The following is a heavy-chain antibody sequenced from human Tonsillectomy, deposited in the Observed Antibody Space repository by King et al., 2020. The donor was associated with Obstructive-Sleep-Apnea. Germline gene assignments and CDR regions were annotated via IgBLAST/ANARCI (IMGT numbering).Heavy chain of an antibody. Sequence: VQLVQSGAEVKKPGSSVKVSCKASGGTFSTYAISWVRQAPGQGLEWMGGIIPILGTADYAQKFQGRVTITADESTSTAYMELSSLRSEDTAVYYCARDFTIFGVVIEGGFDPWGQGTLVTVSS. D-gene: IGHD3-3*01. J-gene: IGHJ5*02. CDR2: IIPILGTA. V-gene: IGHV1-69*01. CDR3: ARDFTIFGVVIEGGFDP. CDR1: GGTFSTYA.